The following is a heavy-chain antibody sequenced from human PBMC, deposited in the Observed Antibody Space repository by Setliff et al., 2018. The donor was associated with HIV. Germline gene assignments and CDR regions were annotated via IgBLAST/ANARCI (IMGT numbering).Heavy chain of an antibody. Sequence: PLSLTCTVSGDSSNSGTYYWSWIRQPAGKGLEWIGRLHLSGDTNYNPSLNSRVTMSNDTSKNQFSLKLRSVTAADTAGYYCARDNSYYYGSGSHYWYGMDVWGQGTTVTVSS. V-gene: IGHV4-61*02. CDR3: ARDNSYYYGSGSHYWYGMDV. CDR2: LHLSGDT. J-gene: IGHJ6*01. CDR1: GDSSNSGTYY. D-gene: IGHD3-10*01.